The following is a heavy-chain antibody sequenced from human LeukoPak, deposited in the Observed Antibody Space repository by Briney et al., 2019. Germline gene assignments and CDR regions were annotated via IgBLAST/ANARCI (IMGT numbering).Heavy chain of an antibody. CDR1: GFTFSSYA. Sequence: GGSLRLSCAASGFTFSSYAMSWVRQAPGKGLEWVSAISGSGGSTYYADSVKGRFTISRDNSKNTLYLQMNSLRAEDTAVYYCARDPIAAAGGMVDYWGQGTLVTVSS. D-gene: IGHD6-13*01. J-gene: IGHJ4*02. CDR2: ISGSGGST. V-gene: IGHV3-23*01. CDR3: ARDPIAAAGGMVDY.